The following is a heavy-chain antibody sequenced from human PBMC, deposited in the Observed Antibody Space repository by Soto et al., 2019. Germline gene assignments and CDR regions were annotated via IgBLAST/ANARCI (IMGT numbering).Heavy chain of an antibody. V-gene: IGHV4-34*01. Sequence: QVQLQQWGAGLWKPSETLSLTCAVYGGSFSDYYWTWIRQPPGKGLEWIGEIYHTGSTNYNPSLKSRGTITVDTSKTQFSLTLSSVTAADTAVYYCARGLLPWFFDLWGPGTLVTVSS. CDR3: ARGLLPWFFDL. CDR2: IYHTGST. CDR1: GGSFSDYY. J-gene: IGHJ2*01.